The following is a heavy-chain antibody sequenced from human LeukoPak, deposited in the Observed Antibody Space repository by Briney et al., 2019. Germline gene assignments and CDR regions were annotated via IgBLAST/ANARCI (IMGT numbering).Heavy chain of an antibody. V-gene: IGHV3-30*18. CDR3: AKDQRGASDTAMAELDY. CDR2: ISYDGSNK. Sequence: GGSLRLSCAASGFTSSSYGMHWVRQAPGKGLEWVAVISYDGSNKYYADSVKGRFTISRDNSKNTLYLQMNSLRAEDTAVYYCAKDQRGASDTAMAELDYWGQGTLVTVSS. CDR1: GFTSSSYG. D-gene: IGHD5-18*01. J-gene: IGHJ4*02.